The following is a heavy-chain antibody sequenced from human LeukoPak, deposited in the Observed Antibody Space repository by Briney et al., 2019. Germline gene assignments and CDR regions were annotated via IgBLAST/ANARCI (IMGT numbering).Heavy chain of an antibody. Sequence: GGSLRLSCAASGFTFSSYGMHWVRQAPGKGLEWVALIWYDGNNKYYADSVKGRFTISRDNSKNTLYLQLNSLRTEDTAVYYCARQHCSGGDCYFFDWGQGTLVTVSS. CDR3: ARQHCSGGDCYFFD. V-gene: IGHV3-33*01. J-gene: IGHJ4*02. CDR2: IWYDGNNK. D-gene: IGHD2-15*01. CDR1: GFTFSSYG.